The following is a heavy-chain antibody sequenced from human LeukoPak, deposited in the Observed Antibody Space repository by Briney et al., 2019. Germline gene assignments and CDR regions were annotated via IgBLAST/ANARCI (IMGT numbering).Heavy chain of an antibody. CDR1: GYTFTSCY. CDR3: ARQTPNGDFRAEYFQH. V-gene: IGHV1-46*01. Sequence: ASVKVSCKASGYTFTSCYMHWVRQAPGQGLEWMGIINPSGGSTSYAQKFQGRVTVTRDTSTSTVYMELSSLRSEDTAVYYCARQTPNGDFRAEYFQHWGQGTLVTVSS. CDR2: INPSGGST. J-gene: IGHJ1*01. D-gene: IGHD4-17*01.